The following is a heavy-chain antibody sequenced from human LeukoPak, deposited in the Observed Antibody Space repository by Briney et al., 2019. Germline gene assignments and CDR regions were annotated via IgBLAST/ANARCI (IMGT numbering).Heavy chain of an antibody. Sequence: GGSLRLSCAASGFTFSSYAMSWVRQAPGKGLEWVSVIYSGGSTYYADSVKGRFTISRDNSKNTLYLQMNSLRAEDTAVYCCARGRRRDGYNYDYWGQGTLVTVSS. CDR1: GFTFSSYA. CDR2: IYSGGST. CDR3: ARGRRRDGYNYDY. J-gene: IGHJ4*02. V-gene: IGHV3-66*01. D-gene: IGHD5-24*01.